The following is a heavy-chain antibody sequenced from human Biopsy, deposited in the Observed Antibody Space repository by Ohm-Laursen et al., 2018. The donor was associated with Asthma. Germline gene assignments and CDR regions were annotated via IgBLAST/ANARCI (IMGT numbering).Heavy chain of an antibody. CDR1: GGSINIGDYY. Sequence: TLSLTWTVSGGSINIGDYYWSWIRQHPVKGLEWIGYIYYSGSTYYNPPLKSRVSISLDTSKNQFSLSLTSVTAADTAVYYCARTTYGDDGFDPWGQGTLVTVSS. CDR3: ARTTYGDDGFDP. CDR2: IYYSGST. J-gene: IGHJ5*02. D-gene: IGHD4-17*01. V-gene: IGHV4-31*02.